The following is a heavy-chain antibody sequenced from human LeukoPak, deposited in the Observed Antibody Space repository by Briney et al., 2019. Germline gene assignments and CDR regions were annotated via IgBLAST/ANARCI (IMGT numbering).Heavy chain of an antibody. Sequence: GESLKISCKGSGYSFTSYWIGWVRQMPGKGLEWMGIIYPGDSDTRYSPSFQGQVTTSADKSISTAYLQWSSLKASDTAMYYXARXXGPQAXXXXAFDIWGQGTMVTVSS. CDR2: IYPGDSDT. CDR1: GYSFTSYW. CDR3: ARXXGPQAXXXXAFDI. J-gene: IGHJ3*02. V-gene: IGHV5-51*01.